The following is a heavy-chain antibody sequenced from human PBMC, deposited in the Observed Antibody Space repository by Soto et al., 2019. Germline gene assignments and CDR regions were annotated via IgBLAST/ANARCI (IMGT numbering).Heavy chain of an antibody. D-gene: IGHD5-18*01. Sequence: SETLSLTCTVSGGSISRYYWSWIRQPPGKGLEWIGYIYYSVSTNYNPSLRSRVAISVDTSRNQFSLNLSSVTAADTAAYYCSRAPSAYSREYGMDVWGQGTTVTVSS. CDR2: IYYSVST. J-gene: IGHJ6*02. V-gene: IGHV4-59*01. CDR1: GGSISRYY. CDR3: SRAPSAYSREYGMDV.